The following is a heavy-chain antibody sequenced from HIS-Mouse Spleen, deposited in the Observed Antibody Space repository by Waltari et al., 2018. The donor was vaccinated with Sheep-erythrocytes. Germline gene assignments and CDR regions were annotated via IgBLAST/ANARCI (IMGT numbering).Heavy chain of an antibody. Sequence: QVQLQQWGAGLLKPSETLSLTCAVYGGSFSGYYWSWIRQPPGKGLEWIGESNHSGSTNYNPSLKSRVTISVDTSKNQFSLKLSSVTAADTAVYYCARCVRGSPYYYFDYWGQGTLVTVSS. J-gene: IGHJ4*02. CDR2: SNHSGST. V-gene: IGHV4-34*01. CDR1: GGSFSGYY. CDR3: ARCVRGSPYYYFDY. D-gene: IGHD3-10*01.